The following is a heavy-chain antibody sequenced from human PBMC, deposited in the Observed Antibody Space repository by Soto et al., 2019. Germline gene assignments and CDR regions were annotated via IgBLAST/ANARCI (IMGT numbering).Heavy chain of an antibody. V-gene: IGHV4-59*08. CDR3: ARQWANDWNGRDFFDF. Sequence: QVQLQESGPGLVKPSETLSLTCTVSGGSLRNYYWSWIRQPPGKGLEWIGHIYYSGNTNYNPSLRSRVTMSVGTTKSQFPLTVTSVTASATAGYCCARQWANDWNGRDFFDFWGQGTMVTVSS. D-gene: IGHD1-1*01. CDR2: IYYSGNT. CDR1: GGSLRNYY. J-gene: IGHJ3*01.